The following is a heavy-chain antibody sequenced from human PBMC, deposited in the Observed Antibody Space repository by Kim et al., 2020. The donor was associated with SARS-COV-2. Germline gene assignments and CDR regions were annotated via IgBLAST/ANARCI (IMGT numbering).Heavy chain of an antibody. CDR2: ISGSGTIT. CDR1: GFTLSIYS. J-gene: IGHJ3*02. Sequence: GGSLRLSCATSGFTLSIYSMNWVRQSPGKGLEWVSHISGSGTITKHADSVRGRFTISRDNAKNSLFLQINGLRAEDTDVYYCVRENHWAFDIWGQGTMVTVSS. V-gene: IGHV3-48*04. CDR3: VRENHWAFDI.